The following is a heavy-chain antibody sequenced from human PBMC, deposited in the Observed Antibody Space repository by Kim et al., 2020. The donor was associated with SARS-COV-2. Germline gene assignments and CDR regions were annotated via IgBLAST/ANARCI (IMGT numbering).Heavy chain of an antibody. V-gene: IGHV4-34*01. D-gene: IGHD3-10*01. CDR3: ARRFPSGPRLLWFGDPPKTRVYYFDY. CDR1: GGSFSGYY. Sequence: SETLSLTCAVYGGSFSGYYWSWIRQPPGKGLEWIGEINHSGSTNYNPSLKSRVTISVDTSKNQFSLKLSSVTAADTAVYYCARRFPSGPRLLWFGDPPKTRVYYFDYWGQGTLVTVSS. CDR2: INHSGST. J-gene: IGHJ4*02.